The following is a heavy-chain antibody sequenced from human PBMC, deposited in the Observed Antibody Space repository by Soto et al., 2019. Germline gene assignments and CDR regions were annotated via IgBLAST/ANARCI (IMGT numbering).Heavy chain of an antibody. J-gene: IGHJ6*02. D-gene: IGHD6-13*01. CDR3: ARTAAAGKYYYGMDV. CDR2: IYPGDSDT. Sequence: PGESLKISCKGSGYSFTSYWIGWARQVPGKGLEWMGIIYPGDSDTRYSPSFQGQVTISADKSISTAYLQWSSLKASDIAMYYCARTAAAGKYYYGMDVWGQGTTVTVSS. V-gene: IGHV5-51*01. CDR1: GYSFTSYW.